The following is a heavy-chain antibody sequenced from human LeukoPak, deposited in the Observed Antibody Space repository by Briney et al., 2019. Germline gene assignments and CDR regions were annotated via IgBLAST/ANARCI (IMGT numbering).Heavy chain of an antibody. Sequence: SETLSLTCTVSGGSVSSGGYYWSWIRQPPGTGLEWIGYIYYSGSTNYNPSLKSRVTISVDTSKNQFSLKLSSVTAADTAVYYCARVGDSYSSGWYDAPYYFDYWGQGTLVTVSS. CDR1: GGSVSSGGYY. CDR3: ARVGDSYSSGWYDAPYYFDY. J-gene: IGHJ4*02. CDR2: IYYSGST. D-gene: IGHD6-19*01. V-gene: IGHV4-61*08.